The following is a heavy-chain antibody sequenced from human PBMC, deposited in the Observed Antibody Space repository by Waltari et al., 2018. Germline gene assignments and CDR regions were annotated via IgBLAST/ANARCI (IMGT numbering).Heavy chain of an antibody. Sequence: QVQLVESGGGVVQPGRSLRLSCAASGFTFSSYAMHWFRQAPGKGLEWVAVISYDGSNKYYADSVKGRFTISRDNSKNTLYLQMNSLRAEDTAVYYCARVWSGYYEGVGYYYYYMDVWGKGTTVTVSS. CDR3: ARVWSGYYEGVGYYYYYMDV. D-gene: IGHD3-3*01. V-gene: IGHV3-30-3*01. CDR1: GFTFSSYA. J-gene: IGHJ6*03. CDR2: ISYDGSNK.